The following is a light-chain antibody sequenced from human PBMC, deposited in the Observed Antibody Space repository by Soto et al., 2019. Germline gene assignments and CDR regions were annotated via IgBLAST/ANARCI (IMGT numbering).Light chain of an antibody. V-gene: IGKV3-15*01. CDR1: QSVSSN. Sequence: EIVMTQSPATLSVSPGERATLSCRASQSVSSNLAWYQQKPGQAPRLLIYDASTRATGIPARFSGSGSGTESTLTISSLQSEDFAVYYCQQYNNWLRTFGQGTKVEIK. CDR2: DAS. CDR3: QQYNNWLRT. J-gene: IGKJ1*01.